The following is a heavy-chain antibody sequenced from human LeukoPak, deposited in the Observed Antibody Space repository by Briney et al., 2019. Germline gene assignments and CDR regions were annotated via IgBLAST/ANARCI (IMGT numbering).Heavy chain of an antibody. V-gene: IGHV3-23*01. D-gene: IGHD6-13*01. CDR1: GSSFSDYA. CDR3: AKRPGRAAAGPFDP. Sequence: LPGGSLRLSCAASGSSFSDYAMTWVRQAPGKGLGWVSTISSGDGITYYADSVKGRFTISRDDSKNTLYLQMNSLRAEDTAIYYCAKRPGRAAAGPFDPWGQGTLVTVSS. J-gene: IGHJ5*02. CDR2: ISSGDGIT.